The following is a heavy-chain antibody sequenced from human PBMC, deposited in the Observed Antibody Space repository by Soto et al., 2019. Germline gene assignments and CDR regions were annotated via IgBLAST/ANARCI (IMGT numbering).Heavy chain of an antibody. Sequence: ASETLSLTCAVSGGSISSSNWWSWVRQPPGKGLEWIGEIYHSGSTNYNPSLKSRVTISVDKSKNQFSLRLSSVTAADTAVYYCARGDTRYRNFDYWGQGALVTVSS. CDR2: IYHSGST. J-gene: IGHJ4*02. CDR3: ARGDTRYRNFDY. V-gene: IGHV4-4*02. D-gene: IGHD2-2*02. CDR1: GGSISSSNW.